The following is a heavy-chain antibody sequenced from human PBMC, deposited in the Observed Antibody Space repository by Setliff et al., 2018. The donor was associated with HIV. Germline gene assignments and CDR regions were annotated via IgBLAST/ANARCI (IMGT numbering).Heavy chain of an antibody. D-gene: IGHD5-12*01. Sequence: GASVKVSCKASGYSLSTYAISWVRQAPGQGLEWMGWIDSNNGNRNFAQKFRGRVTMTTDISTNTAYMEVRSLSFDDTAVYYCALDPGYRRDYWGQGTLVTVSS. CDR3: ALDPGYRRDY. CDR2: IDSNNGNR. CDR1: GYSLSTYA. J-gene: IGHJ4*02. V-gene: IGHV1-18*01.